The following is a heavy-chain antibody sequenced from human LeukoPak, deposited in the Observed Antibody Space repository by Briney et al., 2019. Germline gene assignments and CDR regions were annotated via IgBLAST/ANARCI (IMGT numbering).Heavy chain of an antibody. Sequence: GGSLRLSCAASGFTFSDYYMSWIRQAPGKGLEWVSYISSSGSTIYYADSVKGRFTISRDNVKNSLYLQMNSLRAEDTAVYYRARGLRYFDFAHYFDYWGQGTLVTVSS. CDR3: ARGLRYFDFAHYFDY. J-gene: IGHJ4*02. CDR2: ISSSGSTI. CDR1: GFTFSDYY. V-gene: IGHV3-11*01. D-gene: IGHD3-9*01.